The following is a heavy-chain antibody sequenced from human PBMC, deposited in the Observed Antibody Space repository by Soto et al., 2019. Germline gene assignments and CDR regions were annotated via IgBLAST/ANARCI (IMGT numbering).Heavy chain of an antibody. CDR2: IYYSGST. D-gene: IGHD2-2*01. Sequence: QVQLQESGPGLVKPSQTLSLTCTVSGGSISSGGYYWSWIRQHPGKGLEWIGYIYYSGSTYYNPSLKSRVNISVDTSKNQFSLKLSSVTAADTAVYYCARGFDCSSTSCSKRAGYFDYWGQGTLVTVSS. V-gene: IGHV4-31*03. CDR1: GGSISSGGYY. CDR3: ARGFDCSSTSCSKRAGYFDY. J-gene: IGHJ4*02.